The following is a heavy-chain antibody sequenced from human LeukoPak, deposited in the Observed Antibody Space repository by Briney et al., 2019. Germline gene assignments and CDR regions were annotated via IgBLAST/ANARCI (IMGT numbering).Heavy chain of an antibody. CDR2: INHSGST. Sequence: SETLSLTCAVYGGSFSGYYWSWIRQPPGKGLEWIGEINHSGSTNYNPSLKSRVTISVDTSKNQFSLKLSSVTAADTAVYYCARQRRTYYYDSSGYYSPFDYWGQGTLVTVSS. V-gene: IGHV4-34*01. CDR3: ARQRRTYYYDSSGYYSPFDY. D-gene: IGHD3-22*01. CDR1: GGSFSGYY. J-gene: IGHJ4*02.